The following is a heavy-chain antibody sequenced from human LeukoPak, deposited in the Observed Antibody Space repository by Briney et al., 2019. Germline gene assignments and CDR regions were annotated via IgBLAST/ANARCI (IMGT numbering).Heavy chain of an antibody. CDR3: ASEVTGTTDA. Sequence: PGGSLRLSCAASGFMFNEYYMSWIRQAPGKGLEWISYITSSGSTIYYADSVKGRFTISRDNAKNTLYLQMNSLRAEDTAVYYCASEVTGTTDAWGQGTLVTVSS. CDR1: GFMFNEYY. J-gene: IGHJ4*02. D-gene: IGHD1-20*01. CDR2: ITSSGSTI. V-gene: IGHV3-11*04.